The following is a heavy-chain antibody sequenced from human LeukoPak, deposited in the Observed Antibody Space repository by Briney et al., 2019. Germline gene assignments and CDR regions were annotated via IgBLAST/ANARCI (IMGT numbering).Heavy chain of an antibody. J-gene: IGHJ4*02. D-gene: IGHD3-22*01. CDR1: GGSISSYY. CDR2: INHSGST. V-gene: IGHV4-34*01. Sequence: SETLSLTCTVSGGSISSYYWSWIRQPPGKGLEWIGEINHSGSTNYNPSLKSRVTISVDTSKNQFSLKLSSVTAADTAVYYCARGTSYYYDSSGYSTFDYWGQGTLVTVSS. CDR3: ARGTSYYYDSSGYSTFDY.